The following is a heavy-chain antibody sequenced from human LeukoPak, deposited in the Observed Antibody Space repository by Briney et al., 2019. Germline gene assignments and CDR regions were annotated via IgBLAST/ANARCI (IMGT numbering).Heavy chain of an antibody. CDR1: GFTFGSYW. CDR3: ARDSFWAFDY. D-gene: IGHD3-16*01. Sequence: GGSLRLSCAASGFTFGSYWMSWVRQAPGKGLEWVSYISDRSGTIYYADSVKGRFTISGDNAKNSLYLQMNSLRDEDTAVYYCARDSFWAFDYWGQGTLVTVSA. J-gene: IGHJ4*02. V-gene: IGHV3-48*02. CDR2: ISDRSGTI.